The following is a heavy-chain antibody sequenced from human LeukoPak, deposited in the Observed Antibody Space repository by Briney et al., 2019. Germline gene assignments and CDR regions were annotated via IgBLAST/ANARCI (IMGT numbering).Heavy chain of an antibody. CDR3: AKLGYSSGAYYFDF. CDR1: GYTFTSYD. CDR2: INPSGGST. J-gene: IGHJ4*02. V-gene: IGHV1-46*03. D-gene: IGHD6-19*01. Sequence: RASVKVSCKASGYTFTSYDINWVRQAPGQGLEWMGMINPSGGSTSYAQKFQGRVTMTRDTSTSTVYMELSSLRSEDTAVYYCAKLGYSSGAYYFDFWGQGTLVTVSS.